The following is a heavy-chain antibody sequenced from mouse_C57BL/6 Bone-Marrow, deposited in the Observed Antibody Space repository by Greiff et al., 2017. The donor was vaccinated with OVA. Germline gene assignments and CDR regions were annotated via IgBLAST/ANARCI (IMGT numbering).Heavy chain of an antibody. D-gene: IGHD1-1*01. CDR2: IYPGSGST. Sequence: VKLQQPGAELVKPGASVKMSCKASGYTFTSYWITWVKQRPGQGLEWIGDIYPGSGSTNYNEKFKSKATLTVDTSSSTAYMQLSSLTSEGSAVYYGAREGNYYGSSYGYFDFWGTGTTVTVSS. V-gene: IGHV1-55*01. CDR3: AREGNYYGSSYGYFDF. CDR1: GYTFTSYW. J-gene: IGHJ1*03.